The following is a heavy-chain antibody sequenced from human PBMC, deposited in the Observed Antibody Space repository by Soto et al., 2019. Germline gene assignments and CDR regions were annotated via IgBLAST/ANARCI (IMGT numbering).Heavy chain of an antibody. CDR2: VNPSGGTT. V-gene: IGHV1-46*01. J-gene: IGHJ6*02. CDR3: ARGGTGTGTTFRYYYALDV. Sequence: ASVKVSCKASAYTLPSYYIHWVRQAPGQGLEWMGIVNPSGGTTRYAQKFQGRVTMTRAASKSTVYTELTILRSDDTAVYFCARGGTGTGTTFRYYYALDVWGQGTTVTVSS. D-gene: IGHD1-7*01. CDR1: AYTLPSYY.